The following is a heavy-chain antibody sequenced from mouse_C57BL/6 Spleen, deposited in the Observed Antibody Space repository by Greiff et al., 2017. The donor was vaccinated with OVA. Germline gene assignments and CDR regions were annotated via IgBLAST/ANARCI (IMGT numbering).Heavy chain of an antibody. J-gene: IGHJ3*01. V-gene: IGHV10-3*01. D-gene: IGHD2-13*01. Sequence: EVQGVESGGGLVQPKGSLKLSCAASGFTFNTYAMHWVRQAPGKGLEWVARISSKSSNYATYYADSVKDRFTISRDDSQSMLYLQMNNLKTEDTAMYYCVREGGDCWGQGTLVTVSA. CDR1: GFTFNTYA. CDR3: VREGGDC. CDR2: ISSKSSNYAT.